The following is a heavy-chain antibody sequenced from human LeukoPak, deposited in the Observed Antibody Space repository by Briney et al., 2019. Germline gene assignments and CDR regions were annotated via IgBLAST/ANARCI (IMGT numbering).Heavy chain of an antibody. Sequence: ASVKVSCKASGYTFTSYDINWVRQATGQGLEWMGWMNPNSGNTGYAQKFQGRVTITRNTSISTAYMELSSLRSEDTAVYYCATSPYGDYGRGFDYWGQGTLVTVSS. D-gene: IGHD4-17*01. CDR1: GYTFTSYD. J-gene: IGHJ4*02. CDR3: ATSPYGDYGRGFDY. V-gene: IGHV1-8*03. CDR2: MNPNSGNT.